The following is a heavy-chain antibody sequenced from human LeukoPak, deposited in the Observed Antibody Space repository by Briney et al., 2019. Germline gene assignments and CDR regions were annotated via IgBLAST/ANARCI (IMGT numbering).Heavy chain of an antibody. CDR1: GFTLSHAW. V-gene: IGHV3-15*01. J-gene: IGHJ4*02. D-gene: IGHD1-26*01. Sequence: KAGGSLRLSCAASGFTLSHAWTSWVRQAPGKGLEWGGRIKSKSDGGTTDYAAPVKGRFTIPRDDSRNTLYLQMGSLKTEDTAVYYCAFREVRATVPFDSWGQGTLVTVSS. CDR2: IKSKSDGGTT. CDR3: AFREVRATVPFDS.